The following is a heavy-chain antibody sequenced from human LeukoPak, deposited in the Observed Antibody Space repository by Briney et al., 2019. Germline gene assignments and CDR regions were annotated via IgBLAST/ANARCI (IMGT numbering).Heavy chain of an antibody. V-gene: IGHV4-31*03. Sequence: PSETLSLTCSVSGGAIGSDGYYWNWIRQHPGKGLEWIGYIYYSGSASYNPSLKSRVTISVDTSKNQFSLRLSSVTAADTAVYYCARGAPPDSWGQGTLVTVSS. CDR2: IYYSGSA. J-gene: IGHJ4*02. CDR1: GGAIGSDGYY. CDR3: ARGAPPDS.